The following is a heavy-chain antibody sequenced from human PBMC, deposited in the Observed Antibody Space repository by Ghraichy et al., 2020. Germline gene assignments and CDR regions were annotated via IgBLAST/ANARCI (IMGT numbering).Heavy chain of an antibody. CDR3: AKRGSSSGYYSFDI. CDR1: GFTFSSFA. J-gene: IGHJ3*02. Sequence: GGSLRLSCAASGFTFSSFAMSWVRQAPGKGLEWVSTIVITNSNTYYADSVKGRFTISRDNSKNTLYLQLNSLRAEDTAIYYCAKRGSSSGYYSFDIRGQGTTVTVSS. CDR2: IVITNSNT. V-gene: IGHV3-23*01. D-gene: IGHD3-22*01.